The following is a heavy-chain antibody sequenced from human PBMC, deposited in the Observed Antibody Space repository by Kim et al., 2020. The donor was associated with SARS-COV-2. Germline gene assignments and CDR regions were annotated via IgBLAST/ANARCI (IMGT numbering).Heavy chain of an antibody. V-gene: IGHV3-33*01. J-gene: IGHJ6*02. Sequence: GGSLRLSCAASGFTFSSYGMHWVRQAPGKGLEWVAVIWYDGSNKYYADSVKGRFTISRDNSKNTLYLQMNSLRAEDTAVYYCARPYGSGISYYYGMDVWGQGSTVTVSS. CDR1: GFTFSSYG. CDR3: ARPYGSGISYYYGMDV. D-gene: IGHD3-10*01. CDR2: IWYDGSNK.